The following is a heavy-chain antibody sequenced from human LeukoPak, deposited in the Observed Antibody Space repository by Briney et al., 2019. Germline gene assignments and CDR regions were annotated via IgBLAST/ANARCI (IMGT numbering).Heavy chain of an antibody. V-gene: IGHV1-18*01. D-gene: IGHD3-9*01. Sequence: ASVKVSCKASGYTFTIYGISWVRQAPGQGLEWMGWISAYNGNTNYAQKLQGRVTMTTDTSTSTAYMELRGLRSDDTAVYYCARDQAATNTQVRFCLDWGQGTLITVSS. J-gene: IGHJ4*02. CDR3: ARDQAATNTQVRFCLD. CDR1: GYTFTIYG. CDR2: ISAYNGNT.